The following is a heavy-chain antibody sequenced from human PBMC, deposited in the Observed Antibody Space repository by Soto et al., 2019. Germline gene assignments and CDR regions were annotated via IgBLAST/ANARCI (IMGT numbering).Heavy chain of an antibody. V-gene: IGHV4-34*01. CDR1: GGSFSGYY. CDR3: ARSSIAARPFDY. Sequence: SQRRSPTCGVEGGSFSGYYFSWIGQPPGRGLEWIGEINHSGSTNYNPSLRSGVTISVATSKNQFSLKLSSVTAADTAGYYGARSSIAARPFDYWGQGTLVTVSS. CDR2: INHSGST. D-gene: IGHD6-6*01. J-gene: IGHJ4*02.